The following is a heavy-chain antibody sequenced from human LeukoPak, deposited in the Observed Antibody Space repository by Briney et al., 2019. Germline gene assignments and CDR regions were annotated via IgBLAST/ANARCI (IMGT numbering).Heavy chain of an antibody. CDR1: GLTFSSYA. D-gene: IGHD3-22*01. J-gene: IGHJ4*02. CDR3: AKGSYYDSSGSFYFDY. V-gene: IGHV3-23*01. Sequence: GGSLRLSCAASGLTFSSYAMSWVRLAPGKGLEWVSTVSGNGGNTYYADSVKGRFTISRDNSKNTLYVQVNSLGTEDTAAYYCAKGSYYDSSGSFYFDYWGQGTLVTVSS. CDR2: VSGNGGNT.